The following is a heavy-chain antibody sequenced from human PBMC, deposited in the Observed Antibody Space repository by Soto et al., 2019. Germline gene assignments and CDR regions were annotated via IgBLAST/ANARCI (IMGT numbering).Heavy chain of an antibody. CDR3: ARDTITPGGHFSQFGMDV. CDR2: INAGNGNT. CDR1: GYTFTSYA. V-gene: IGHV1-3*01. Sequence: ASVKVSCKASGYTFTSYAMHWVRQAPGQRLEWMGWINAGNGNTKYSQKFQGRVTITWDTSASTAYMELSSLRSDDTALYYCARDTITPGGHFSQFGMDVWGQGTTVTVSS. J-gene: IGHJ6*02. D-gene: IGHD3-9*01.